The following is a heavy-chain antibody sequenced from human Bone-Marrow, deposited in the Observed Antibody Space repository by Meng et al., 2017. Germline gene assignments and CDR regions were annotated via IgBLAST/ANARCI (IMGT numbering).Heavy chain of an antibody. CDR1: GATFSSYA. J-gene: IGHJ4*02. CDR3: ARVAAGTSIYFDY. V-gene: IGHV1-69*01. D-gene: IGHD6-13*01. CDR2: IIPIFGTA. Sequence: GAGGKKPWSSVKVACKASGATFSSYAISWVRQAPGQGLGWMGGIIPIFGTANYAQKFQGRVTITADETTSTAYMELSSLRSEDTAVYYCARVAAGTSIYFDYWGQGTLVTVSS.